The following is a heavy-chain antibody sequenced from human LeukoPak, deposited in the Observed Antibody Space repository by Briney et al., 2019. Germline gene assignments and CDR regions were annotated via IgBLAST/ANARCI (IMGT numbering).Heavy chain of an antibody. CDR1: RFTFSNYW. V-gene: IGHV3-74*01. CDR2: VNSDGSST. J-gene: IGHJ3*02. CDR3: ARDANFGYDAFDI. Sequence: GGSLRLSCAASRFTFSNYWMHWVRQAPGKGLVWVSRVNSDGSSTSYADSVKGRFTISRDYAKNTLFLQMNSLRAEDTAVYYCARDANFGYDAFDIWGQGTMVTVSS. D-gene: IGHD3-10*01.